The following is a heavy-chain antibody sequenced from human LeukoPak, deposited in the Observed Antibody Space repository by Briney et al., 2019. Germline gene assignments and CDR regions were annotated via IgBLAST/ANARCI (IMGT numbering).Heavy chain of an antibody. Sequence: PGGSLRLSCAASGFTFSSYSMNWVRQAPGKGLEWVSSISSSSSYIYYADSVKGRFTISRDNAKNSLYLQMNSLRAEDTAVYYCARDYYDFWSGYSGHAFDIWGQGTMVTVSS. V-gene: IGHV3-21*01. CDR2: ISSSSSYI. CDR1: GFTFSSYS. D-gene: IGHD3-3*01. J-gene: IGHJ3*02. CDR3: ARDYYDFWSGYSGHAFDI.